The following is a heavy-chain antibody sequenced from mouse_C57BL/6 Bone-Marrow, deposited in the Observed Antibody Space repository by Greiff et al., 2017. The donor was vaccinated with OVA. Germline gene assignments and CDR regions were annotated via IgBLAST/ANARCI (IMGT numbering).Heavy chain of an antibody. V-gene: IGHV1-59*01. J-gene: IGHJ3*01. CDR1: GYTFTSYW. CDR3: AREGDSPY. Sequence: VKLQQPGAELVRPGTSVKLSCKASGYTFTSYWMHWVKQRPGQGLEWIGVIDPSDSYTNYNQKFKGKATLTVDTSSSTAYMQLSSLTSEDSAVYYCAREGDSPYWGQGTLVTVSA. CDR2: IDPSDSYT.